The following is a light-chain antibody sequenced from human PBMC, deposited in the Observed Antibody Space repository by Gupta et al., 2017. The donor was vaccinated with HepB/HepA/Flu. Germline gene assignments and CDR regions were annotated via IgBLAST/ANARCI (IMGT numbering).Light chain of an antibody. J-gene: IGKJ4*01. Sequence: EIVMTQSPATLSVSPGERATLSCRASQSVRSNLAWYQQKPGQAPRLLIYGASTRATGIPAKFSGSGSGTEFTLTISSLQSEDFAIYYCQQDSKWPLTFGGGTKVEIK. CDR2: GAS. CDR3: QQDSKWPLT. CDR1: QSVRSN. V-gene: IGKV3-15*01.